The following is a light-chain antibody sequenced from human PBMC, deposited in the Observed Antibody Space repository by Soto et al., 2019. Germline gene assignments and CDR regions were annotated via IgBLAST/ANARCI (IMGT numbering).Light chain of an antibody. CDR2: GAS. CDR1: QSVSSTY. CDR3: QHYDSSSYT. J-gene: IGKJ2*01. V-gene: IGKV3-20*01. Sequence: EIVLTQSPGTLSLSPGERATLSCRASQSVSSTYLAWYQQKPGQAPRLLIYGASSRATGIPDRFSGSGSGTDFTLTISRLEPEDFAVYYCQHYDSSSYTFGQGTNLEIK.